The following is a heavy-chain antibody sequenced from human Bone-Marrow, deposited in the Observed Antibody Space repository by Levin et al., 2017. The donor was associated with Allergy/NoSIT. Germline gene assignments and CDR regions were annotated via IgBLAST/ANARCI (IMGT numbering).Heavy chain of an antibody. D-gene: IGHD2/OR15-2a*01. V-gene: IGHV3-23*01. Sequence: GGSLRLSCAASGFTFSTFYMRWARQAPGKGLEWVSEISVRDYLKFYADSVKGRFTISRENTKNKDFLQMKNSRAEDTALDHCAKCYSNSIDGWFDPWGPGTLVSISS. J-gene: IGHJ5*02. CDR1: GFTFSTFY. CDR2: ISVRDYLK. CDR3: AKCYSNSIDGWFDP.